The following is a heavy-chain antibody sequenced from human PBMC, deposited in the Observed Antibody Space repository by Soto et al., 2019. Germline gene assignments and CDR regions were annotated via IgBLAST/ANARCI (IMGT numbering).Heavy chain of an antibody. CDR3: ARNPPPIVSRVTRYGMDV. V-gene: IGHV3-53*04. J-gene: IGHJ6*02. CDR2: IYSGDGT. CDR1: GFTVSTNY. D-gene: IGHD3-16*02. Sequence: EVQLVESGGGLVQPGGSLRLSCAASGFTVSTNYMNWVRQAPGKGLEWVSVIYSGDGTYYADSVKGRFTISRHNSKNTLYLQMNSLRVEDTAVYYCARNPPPIVSRVTRYGMDVWGQGTTVIVSS.